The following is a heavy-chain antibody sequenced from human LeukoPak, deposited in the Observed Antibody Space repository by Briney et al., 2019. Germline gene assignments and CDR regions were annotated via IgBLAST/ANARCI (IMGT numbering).Heavy chain of an antibody. D-gene: IGHD3-16*01. CDR1: GFTFSSYG. Sequence: GGSLRLSCAASGFTFSSYGTHWVRQAPGKGLEWVAFIRYDGSNKYYADSVKGRFTISRDNSKNTLYLQLNSLRAEDTALYYCATYRRPFSDWGSYYFDYWGQGTLVTVSS. V-gene: IGHV3-30*02. CDR3: ATYRRPFSDWGSYYFDY. J-gene: IGHJ4*02. CDR2: IRYDGSNK.